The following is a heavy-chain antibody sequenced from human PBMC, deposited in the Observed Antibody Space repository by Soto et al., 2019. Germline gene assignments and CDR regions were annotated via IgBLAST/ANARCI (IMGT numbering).Heavy chain of an antibody. CDR2: IYHSGST. CDR1: GGTITSGRSS. Sequence: QLQLQESGSGLVKPSQTLSLTCSVSGGTITSGRSSWNWIRQSPGKGLEWIAYIYHSGSTYYNPSLKSRVTISVDRSESQFSLKLTSVTAADTAVYYCVRESVASGPNYFDAWGPGTLVTVSS. J-gene: IGHJ5*02. D-gene: IGHD6-6*01. CDR3: VRESVASGPNYFDA. V-gene: IGHV4-30-2*06.